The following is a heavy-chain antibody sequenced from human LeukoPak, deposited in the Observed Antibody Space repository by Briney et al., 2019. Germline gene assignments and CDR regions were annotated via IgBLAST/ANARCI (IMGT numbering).Heavy chain of an antibody. CDR3: ARLSITMGHYYYYMDV. Sequence: SETLSLTCTVSGGSISSSSYYWGWIRQPPGKGLEWIGSIYYSGSTYYNPSLKSRVTISVDTSKNQFSLKLSSVTAADTAVYYCARLSITMGHYYYYMDVWGKGTKVTVPS. J-gene: IGHJ6*03. CDR1: GGSISSSSYY. D-gene: IGHD3-10*01. CDR2: IYYSGST. V-gene: IGHV4-39*01.